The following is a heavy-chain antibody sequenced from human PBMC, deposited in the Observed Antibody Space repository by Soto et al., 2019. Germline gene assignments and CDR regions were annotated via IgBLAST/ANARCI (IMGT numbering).Heavy chain of an antibody. CDR2: IDWDDDK. CDR1: GFSLSTSGMC. D-gene: IGHD6-13*01. Sequence: SGPTLVNPTQTLTLTCTFSGFSLSTSGMCVSWIRQPPGKALEWPALIDWDDDKYYSTSLKTRLTISKDTSKNQVVLTMTNMDPVDTATYYCARIGLYSSSFDYWGQGTLVTVSS. CDR3: ARIGLYSSSFDY. J-gene: IGHJ4*02. V-gene: IGHV2-70*01.